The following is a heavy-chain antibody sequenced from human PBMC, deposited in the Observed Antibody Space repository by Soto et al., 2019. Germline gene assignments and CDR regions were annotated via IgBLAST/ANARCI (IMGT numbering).Heavy chain of an antibody. CDR2: ITGSGVTT. CDR1: EFTFSYYA. J-gene: IGHJ4*02. Sequence: LILSCAASEFTFSYYAMTWVRQAPGKGLEWVSLITGSGVTTYYADSVKGRFTIARDNSKNTLYLQMNSLRAGDTAIYYCAKAVSGSIRYFDYWGQGTLVTVSS. V-gene: IGHV3-23*01. CDR3: AKAVSGSIRYFDY. D-gene: IGHD1-26*01.